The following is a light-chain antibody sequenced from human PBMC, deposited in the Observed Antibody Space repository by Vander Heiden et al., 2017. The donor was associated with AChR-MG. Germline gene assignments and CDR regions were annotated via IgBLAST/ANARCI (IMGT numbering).Light chain of an antibody. V-gene: IGLV1-40*01. CDR2: GNS. Sequence: SALTQPPLGSGAPVQWVTISCTGSSSNIGAGYDVHWYQQLPGTAPKLLIYGNSNRPSGVPDRFSGSKSGTSASLAITGLQAEGEAGYCCQSYDSSLSALVFGGGTKLTVL. CDR3: QSYDSSLSALV. CDR1: SSNIGAGYD. J-gene: IGLJ2*01.